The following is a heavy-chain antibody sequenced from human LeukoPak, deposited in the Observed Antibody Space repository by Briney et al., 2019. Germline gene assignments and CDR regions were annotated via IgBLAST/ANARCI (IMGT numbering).Heavy chain of an antibody. CDR2: IYPGDSDT. J-gene: IGHJ4*02. CDR3: ARLSDGYMDY. V-gene: IGHV5-51*01. D-gene: IGHD3-16*02. Sequence: GASLKISXKGSGYTFTSYWIGWVRQMPGQGLEWMGIIYPGDSDTRYSPSFQGQVTISADKSISTAYLQWSSLKASDTAMYYCARLSDGYMDYWGQGTLVTVSS. CDR1: GYTFTSYW.